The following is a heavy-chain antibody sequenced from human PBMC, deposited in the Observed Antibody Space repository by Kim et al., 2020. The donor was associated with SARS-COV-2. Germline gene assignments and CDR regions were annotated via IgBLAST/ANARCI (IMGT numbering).Heavy chain of an antibody. CDR2: INHSGST. Sequence: SETLSLTCAVYGGSFSGYYWSWIRQPPGKGLEWIGEINHSGSTNYNPSLKSRVTISVDTSKNQFSLKLSSVTAADTAVYYCARELVVVVAKRRYYYYMDVWGKGTTVTVSS. CDR3: ARELVVVVAKRRYYYYMDV. D-gene: IGHD2-2*01. V-gene: IGHV4-34*01. J-gene: IGHJ6*03. CDR1: GGSFSGYY.